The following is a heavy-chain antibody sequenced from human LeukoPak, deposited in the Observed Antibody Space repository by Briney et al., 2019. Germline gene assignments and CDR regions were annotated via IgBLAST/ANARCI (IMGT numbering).Heavy chain of an antibody. J-gene: IGHJ6*03. CDR3: AASTVTTDYYYYYMDV. D-gene: IGHD4-17*01. V-gene: IGHV3-23*01. CDR2: ISGSGGST. Sequence: PGGSLRLSCAASGFTFSSYAMSWVRQAPGKGLEWVPAISGSGGSTYYADSVRGRFTISRDNSKNTLYLQMNSLRAEDTAVYYCAASTVTTDYYYYYMDVWGKGTTGTVPS. CDR1: GFTFSSYA.